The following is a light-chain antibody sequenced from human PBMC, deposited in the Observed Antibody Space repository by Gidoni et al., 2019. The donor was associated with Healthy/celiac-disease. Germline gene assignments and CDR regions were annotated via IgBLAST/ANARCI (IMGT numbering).Light chain of an antibody. CDR3: MQALQTPYT. J-gene: IGKJ2*01. CDR1: QSLLHSNGYNY. V-gene: IGKV2-28*01. Sequence: PASISCRSSQSLLHSNGYNYLDWYLQKPGQSPQLLIYLGSNRASGVPDRFSGSGSGTDFTLKISRVEAEDVGVYYCMQALQTPYTFXQXTKLEIK. CDR2: LGS.